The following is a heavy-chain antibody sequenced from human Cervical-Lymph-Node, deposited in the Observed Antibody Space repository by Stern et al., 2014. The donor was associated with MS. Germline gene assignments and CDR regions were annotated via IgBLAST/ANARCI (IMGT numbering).Heavy chain of an antibody. Sequence: EQLVESGGGVVQPGRSLRLSCAASGFTFSRNGMHWVRQAPGKGLEWVAVIWYDGSNDNYVDSVKGRFTISRDNSKNTLYLQMNSLRVEDTAVYYCLAYASGDNINHWGQGTLVTVSS. V-gene: IGHV3-33*03. CDR1: GFTFSRNG. D-gene: IGHD6-19*01. J-gene: IGHJ5*02. CDR2: IWYDGSND. CDR3: LAYASGDNINH.